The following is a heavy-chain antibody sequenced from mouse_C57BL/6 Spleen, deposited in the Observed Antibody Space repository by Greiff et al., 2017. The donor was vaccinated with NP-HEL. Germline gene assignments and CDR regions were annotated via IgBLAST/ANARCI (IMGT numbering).Heavy chain of an antibody. D-gene: IGHD1-1*01. CDR2: ISSGSSTI. V-gene: IGHV5-17*01. CDR1: GFTFSDYG. J-gene: IGHJ3*01. CDR3: ARDYYGSSPRQGFAY. Sequence: EVKLMESGGGLVKPGGSLKLSCAASGFTFSDYGMHWVRQAPEKGLEWVAYISSGSSTIYYADTVKGRFTISRDNAKNTLFLQMTSLRSEDTAMYYCARDYYGSSPRQGFAYWGQGTLVTVSA.